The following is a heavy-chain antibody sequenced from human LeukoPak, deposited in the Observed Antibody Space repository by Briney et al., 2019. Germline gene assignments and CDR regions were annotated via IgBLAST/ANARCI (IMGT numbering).Heavy chain of an antibody. CDR2: IYTSGST. D-gene: IGHD3-3*01. V-gene: IGHV4-61*02. Sequence: PSETLSLTCTVSGGSISSGSYYWSWIRQPAGKGLEWIGRIYTSGSTNYNPSLRSRVTISVDTSKNQFSLKLSSVTAADTAVYYCASIYYDFWSRVAYYFDYWGQGTLVTVSS. CDR3: ASIYYDFWSRVAYYFDY. J-gene: IGHJ4*02. CDR1: GGSISSGSYY.